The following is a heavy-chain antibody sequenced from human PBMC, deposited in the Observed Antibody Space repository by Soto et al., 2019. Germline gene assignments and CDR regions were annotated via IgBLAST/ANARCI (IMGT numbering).Heavy chain of an antibody. V-gene: IGHV3-23*01. Sequence: RGSLRLSCAASGITFSSYAMSWVRQAPGKGLEWVSTVSGSGANTYYADSVKGRFTISRDNSENTLYLQMISLRAEDMAICYCAKGPHSSGWHYFDYWGQGTLVTVSA. CDR2: VSGSGANT. CDR1: GITFSSYA. J-gene: IGHJ4*02. CDR3: AKGPHSSGWHYFDY. D-gene: IGHD6-19*01.